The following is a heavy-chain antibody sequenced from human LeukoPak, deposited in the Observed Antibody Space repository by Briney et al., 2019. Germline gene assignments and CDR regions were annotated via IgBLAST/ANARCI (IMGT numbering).Heavy chain of an antibody. V-gene: IGHV3-7*01. CDR3: ASELYYYDNGAFDI. J-gene: IGHJ3*02. Sequence: GGSLRLSCAASGFTFSSYWMSWVRQAPGKGLEWVANIKQDGSEKYYVDSVKGRFTISRDNAKNSLYLQMNSLRAEDTAVYYCASELYYYDNGAFDIWDQGTMVTVSS. D-gene: IGHD3-22*01. CDR1: GFTFSSYW. CDR2: IKQDGSEK.